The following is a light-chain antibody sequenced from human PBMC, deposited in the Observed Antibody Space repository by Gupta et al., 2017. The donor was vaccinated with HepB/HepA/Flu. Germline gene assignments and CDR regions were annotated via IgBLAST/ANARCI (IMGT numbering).Light chain of an antibody. V-gene: IGKV3-11*01. J-gene: IGKJ3*01. CDR2: DAS. CDR1: QSVGTY. CDR3: QQRSDGPRFT. Sequence: EIVLTQSPATLSLSPGERATLSCRATQSVGTYLAWYQHKPGQAPRLLIYDASNRATGIPARFSGSGSGTDFTRTISSLETEDFAVYSCQQRSDGPRFTFGPGTRVDIK.